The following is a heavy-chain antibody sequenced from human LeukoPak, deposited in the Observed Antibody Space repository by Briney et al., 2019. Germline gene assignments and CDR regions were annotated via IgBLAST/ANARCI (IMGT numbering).Heavy chain of an antibody. CDR1: GYTFTSYY. V-gene: IGHV1-46*01. CDR3: ARESPEYSSSPGPWLYFDY. CDR2: INPSGGST. D-gene: IGHD6-6*01. J-gene: IGHJ4*02. Sequence: ASVKVSCKASGYTFTSYYMHWVRQAPGQGLEWMGIINPSGGSTSYAQKFQGRVTMTRDMSTSTVYMELSSLRSEDTAVYYCARESPEYSSSPGPWLYFDYWGQGTLVTVSS.